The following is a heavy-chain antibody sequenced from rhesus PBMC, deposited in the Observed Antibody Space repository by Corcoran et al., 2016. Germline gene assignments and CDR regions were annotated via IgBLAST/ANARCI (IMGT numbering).Heavy chain of an antibody. Sequence: QVNLQQWGEGLVKPSETLSLTCAVYGGSISGYSYWTSIRQLPGKGLEWIGFIHVNSSPTNYSPSLKNRVTISKCTAKNHFSLRLTSVTSAGTAVYYCVRDLRNRFDVWGPGVLVTVSS. CDR2: IHVNSSPT. J-gene: IGHJ5-1*01. CDR1: GGSISGYSY. V-gene: IGHV4-73*01. CDR3: VRDLRNRFDV.